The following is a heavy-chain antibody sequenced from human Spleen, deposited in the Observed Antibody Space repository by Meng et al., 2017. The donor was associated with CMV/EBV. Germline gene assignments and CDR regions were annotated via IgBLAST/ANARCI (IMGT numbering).Heavy chain of an antibody. CDR3: ARGPSLYYYGSGSYYPND. D-gene: IGHD3-10*01. J-gene: IGHJ4*02. V-gene: IGHV3-74*01. Sequence: GGSLRLSCAASGFTFSSYWMHWVRQAPGKGLVWVSRINSDGSSTSYADSVKGRFTISRDNAKNTLYLQMNSLRAEDTAVYYCARGPSLYYYGSGSYYPNDWDQGTLVTVSS. CDR2: INSDGSST. CDR1: GFTFSSYW.